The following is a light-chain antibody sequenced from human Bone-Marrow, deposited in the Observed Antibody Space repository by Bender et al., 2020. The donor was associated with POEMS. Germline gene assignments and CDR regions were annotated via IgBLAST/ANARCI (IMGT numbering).Light chain of an antibody. J-gene: IGLJ3*02. Sequence: QSALTQPASVSGSPGQSITISCTGTDSDVAKYTFVSWNQQHPGKAPKLIIYEASQRPSGVSIRFSGSKSGNTASLTISGLQAEDEAAYYCSSYINNIWVFGGGTQLTVL. V-gene: IGLV2-14*02. CDR2: EAS. CDR3: SSYINNIWV. CDR1: DSDVAKYTF.